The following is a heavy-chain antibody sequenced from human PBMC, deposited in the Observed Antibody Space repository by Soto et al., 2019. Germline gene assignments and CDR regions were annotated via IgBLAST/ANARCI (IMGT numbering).Heavy chain of an antibody. CDR2: IYYSGST. CDR3: ACLAGTVVDDY. D-gene: IGHD2-15*01. J-gene: IGHJ4*02. Sequence: SETLSLTCTVSGGSVSSGSYHWSWIRQPPGKGLEWIGYIYYSGSTNYNPSLKSRVTISVDTSKNQFSLKLSSVTAADTAVYYCACLAGTVVDDYWGQGTLVTVSS. V-gene: IGHV4-61*01. CDR1: GGSVSSGSYH.